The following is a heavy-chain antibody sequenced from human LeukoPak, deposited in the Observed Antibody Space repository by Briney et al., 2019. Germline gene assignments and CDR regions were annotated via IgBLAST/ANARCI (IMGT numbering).Heavy chain of an antibody. CDR1: DYSISSAYY. J-gene: IGHJ6*03. D-gene: IGHD3-3*02. CDR3: TRVALDYYYYMDV. CDR2: IHHSGST. Sequence: TSETLSLTCAISDYSISSAYYWGWIRQPPGKGLEWIGSIHHSGSTYYNPSLKSRVTISVDTSKNQFSLKLNSVTAADTAVCYCTRVALDYYYYMDVWGKGTTVTVSS. V-gene: IGHV4-38-2*01.